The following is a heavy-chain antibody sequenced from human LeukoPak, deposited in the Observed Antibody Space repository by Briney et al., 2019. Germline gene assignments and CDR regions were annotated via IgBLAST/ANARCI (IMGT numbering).Heavy chain of an antibody. V-gene: IGHV3-23*01. J-gene: IGHJ5*02. Sequence: GGSLRLSCAASGFTFSSCALSWGRQAPGEGVGWVSAISTSGGRTFYADSVKGRFTISRDNSKNTLFLQMNSLRAEDTAIYYCANLNPVVGAPWGQGTLVTVSS. CDR3: ANLNPVVGAP. D-gene: IGHD1-26*01. CDR1: GFTFSSCA. CDR2: ISTSGGRT.